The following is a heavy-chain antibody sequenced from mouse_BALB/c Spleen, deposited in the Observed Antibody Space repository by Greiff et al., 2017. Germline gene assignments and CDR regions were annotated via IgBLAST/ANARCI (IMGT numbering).Heavy chain of an antibody. CDR1: GYTFTSYN. J-gene: IGHJ3*01. CDR2: IYPGNGGT. Sequence: QVQLQQSGAELVRSGASVKMSCKASGYTFTSYNMHWVKQTPGQGLEWIGYIYPGNGGTNYNQKFKGKATLTADTSSSTAYMQISSLTSEDSAVYFCAREDGQTWFAYWGQGTLVTVSA. V-gene: IGHV1-12*01. CDR3: AREDGQTWFAY. D-gene: IGHD1-2*01.